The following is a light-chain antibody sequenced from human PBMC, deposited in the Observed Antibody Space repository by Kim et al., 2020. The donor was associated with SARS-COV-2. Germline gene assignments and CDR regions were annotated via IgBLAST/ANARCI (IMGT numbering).Light chain of an antibody. CDR2: INY. V-gene: IGLV1-44*01. CDR3: AAWDDSLNGWV. Sequence: GPRFTRPCSGSGTHIGNNTVTLYQQHPGTAPNPLIYINYRPPSGVPDRFSGSKSGTSASLAISGLQSEDGADYYCAAWDDSLNGWVFGGGTQLTVL. J-gene: IGLJ3*02. CDR1: GTHIGNNT.